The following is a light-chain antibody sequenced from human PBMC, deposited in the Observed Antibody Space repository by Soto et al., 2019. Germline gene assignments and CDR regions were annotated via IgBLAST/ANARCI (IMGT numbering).Light chain of an antibody. CDR1: NSDVGGYNY. CDR3: CSYAGSSTLV. V-gene: IGLV2-23*01. Sequence: QSVLTQPASVSGSPGQSITIPCTGTNSDVGGYNYVSWYQHHPGKAPKLMIYEGSKRPSGVSNRFSGSKSGNTASLTISGLQAEDEADYYCCSYAGSSTLVFGGGTKLTVL. J-gene: IGLJ2*01. CDR2: EGS.